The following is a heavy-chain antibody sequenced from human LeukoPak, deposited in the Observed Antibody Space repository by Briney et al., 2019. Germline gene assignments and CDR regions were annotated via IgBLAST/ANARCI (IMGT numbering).Heavy chain of an antibody. Sequence: GGSLRLSCAASGFAFSNCAMSWVRQAPGKGLEWVSSISSSSSYIYYADSVKGRFTISRDNAKNSLYLQMNSLRAEDTAVYYCARDLGSVRGVLQSPFDYWGQGTLVTVSS. D-gene: IGHD3-10*01. CDR1: GFAFSNCA. CDR3: ARDLGSVRGVLQSPFDY. CDR2: ISSSSSYI. V-gene: IGHV3-21*01. J-gene: IGHJ4*02.